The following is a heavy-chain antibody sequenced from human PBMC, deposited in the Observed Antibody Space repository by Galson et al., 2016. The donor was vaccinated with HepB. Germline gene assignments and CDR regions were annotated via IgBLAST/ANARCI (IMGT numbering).Heavy chain of an antibody. D-gene: IGHD2-2*01. CDR1: GYSFTSYG. Sequence: SVKVSCKASGYSFTSYGISWVRQAPGQGLEWMGWISPDNGNTDYAQKLQGRVTMTTDTSTSTAYIELWSLRSDDTAVYYCARVGEDIVVLPSAVPVRNNWFDPWGQGTLVTVSS. J-gene: IGHJ5*02. V-gene: IGHV1-18*01. CDR3: ARVGEDIVVLPSAVPVRNNWFDP. CDR2: ISPDNGNT.